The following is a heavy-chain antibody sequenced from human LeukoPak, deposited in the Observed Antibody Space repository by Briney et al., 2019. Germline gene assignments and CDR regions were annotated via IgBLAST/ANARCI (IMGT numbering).Heavy chain of an antibody. CDR3: AKGAAAGKVDWFDP. CDR1: GVTFSNFA. Sequence: GGSLRLSCAAYGVTFSNFAMMWVRQAPGTGLQWVSTTTGYGATFYADSVRGRFTIFRDTSMNTLFLQMNSLAAEDTAVYYCAKGAAAGKVDWFDPWGQGTLVTVSS. D-gene: IGHD6-13*01. CDR2: TTGYGAT. V-gene: IGHV3-23*01. J-gene: IGHJ5*02.